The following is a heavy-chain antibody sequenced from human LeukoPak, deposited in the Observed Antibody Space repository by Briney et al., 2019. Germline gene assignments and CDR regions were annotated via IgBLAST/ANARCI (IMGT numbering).Heavy chain of an antibody. D-gene: IGHD3-10*01. CDR1: GFIFNTFW. CDR2: INQDGSDM. V-gene: IGHV3-7*03. J-gene: IGHJ3*01. CDR3: ARDFPGIGRGTFDF. Sequence: PGGSLRLSCAASGFIFNTFWMNWVRLTPGKGLEWVAKINQDGSDMYYVDSVKGRFFVSRDNARNLVYLQMNSLRVDDKAVYYCARDFPGIGRGTFDFWGQGTIIIVSS.